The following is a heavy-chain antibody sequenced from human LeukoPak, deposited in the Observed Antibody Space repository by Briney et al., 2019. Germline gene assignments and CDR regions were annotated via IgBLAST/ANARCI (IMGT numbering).Heavy chain of an antibody. CDR1: GGSIRSYY. D-gene: IGHD2-21*02. CDR2: IYSSGGT. V-gene: IGHV4-4*07. Sequence: PSETLSLTCTVSGGSIRSYYWSWIRQPAGKGLEWIGRIYSSGGTNYSPSLKSRLTMSVDTSKNQFSLKLSSVTAADTAVYYCARSTASDIGPFDSWGQGTLVTVSS. CDR3: ARSTASDIGPFDS. J-gene: IGHJ4*02.